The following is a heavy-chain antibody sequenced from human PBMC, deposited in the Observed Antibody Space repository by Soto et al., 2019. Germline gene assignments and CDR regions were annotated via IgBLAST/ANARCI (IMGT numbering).Heavy chain of an antibody. V-gene: IGHV3-74*01. J-gene: IGHJ4*02. CDR3: ARDQDIFGKAVVDS. Sequence: EVQLVESGGGLVQPGGSLRLSCVVSGFTLSSRWMHWVRQTPGKGLVLVSRIQPDGSTINYADSVKGRFTISRDNAKNTVYLHMNSLRPEDTAMYYCARDQDIFGKAVVDSWGQGTLVTVSS. D-gene: IGHD2-15*01. CDR2: IQPDGSTI. CDR1: GFTLSSRW.